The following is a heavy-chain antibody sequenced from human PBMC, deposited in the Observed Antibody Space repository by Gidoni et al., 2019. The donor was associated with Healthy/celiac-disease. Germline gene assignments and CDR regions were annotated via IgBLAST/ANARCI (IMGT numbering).Heavy chain of an antibody. Sequence: QVQLVQSGAEVKKPGASVKVSCKASGYTFTSYYMHWVRQAPGKGLEWMGKIHPSGGSTSYAQKFQGRVTMTRDTSTSTVYMELSSLRSEDTAVYYCARDLSGRGAAPARSFDIWGQGTMVTVSS. CDR2: IHPSGGST. CDR3: ARDLSGRGAAPARSFDI. J-gene: IGHJ3*02. D-gene: IGHD6-13*01. V-gene: IGHV1-46*03. CDR1: GYTFTSYY.